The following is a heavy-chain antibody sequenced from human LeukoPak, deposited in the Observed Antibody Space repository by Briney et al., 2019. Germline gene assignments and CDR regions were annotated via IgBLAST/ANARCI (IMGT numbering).Heavy chain of an antibody. V-gene: IGHV3-30*18. CDR1: GFTFSSYW. CDR2: ISYDGSNK. J-gene: IGHJ4*02. Sequence: GGSLRLSCAASGFTFSSYWMSWVRQAPGKGLEWVAVISYDGSNKYYADSVKGRFTIFRDNSKNTLYLQMNSLRAEDTAVYYCAKGDRIAARISLADYWGQGTLVTVSS. CDR3: AKGDRIAARISLADY. D-gene: IGHD6-6*01.